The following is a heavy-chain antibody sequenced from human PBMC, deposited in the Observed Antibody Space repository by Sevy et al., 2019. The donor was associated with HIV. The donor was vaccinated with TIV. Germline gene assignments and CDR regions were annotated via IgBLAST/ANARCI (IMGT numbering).Heavy chain of an antibody. Sequence: ASVKVSCKASGYTFIDYYIHWVRQAPGQALEWMGRINPNSGATNYAQKFQDRVTMTRDTSISTSYMEWRRLRSDDTAVYYCAREDYYDASGGWVDPWGQGTLVTVSS. J-gene: IGHJ5*02. D-gene: IGHD3-22*01. CDR2: INPNSGAT. V-gene: IGHV1-2*06. CDR1: GYTFIDYY. CDR3: AREDYYDASGGWVDP.